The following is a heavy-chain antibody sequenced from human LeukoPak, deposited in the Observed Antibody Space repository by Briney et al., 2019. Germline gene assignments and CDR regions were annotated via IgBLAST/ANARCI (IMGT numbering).Heavy chain of an antibody. CDR1: GFTFSSYG. Sequence: GRSLRLSCAAPGFTFSSYGMHWVRQAPGKGLEWVAVISYDGSNKYYADSVKGRFTISRDNSKNTLYLQMNSLRAEDTAVYYCAKDSRGSYCGGDCYLYYFDYWGQGTLVTVSS. J-gene: IGHJ4*02. D-gene: IGHD2-21*02. CDR2: ISYDGSNK. V-gene: IGHV3-30*18. CDR3: AKDSRGSYCGGDCYLYYFDY.